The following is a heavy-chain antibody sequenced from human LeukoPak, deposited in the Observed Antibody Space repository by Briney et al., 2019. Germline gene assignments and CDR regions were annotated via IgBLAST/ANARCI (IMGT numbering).Heavy chain of an antibody. Sequence: AGGSVSLFCAPSGFTFSDYCMSWIRQAPGKGLEWVSYISSSSSYTNYADSVKGRFTISRDNAKNSLYLQMNSLRAEDTAVYYCASIYSSGWSIDYWGQG. CDR2: ISSSSSYT. V-gene: IGHV3-11*03. D-gene: IGHD6-19*01. J-gene: IGHJ4*02. CDR3: ASIYSSGWSIDY. CDR1: GFTFSDYC.